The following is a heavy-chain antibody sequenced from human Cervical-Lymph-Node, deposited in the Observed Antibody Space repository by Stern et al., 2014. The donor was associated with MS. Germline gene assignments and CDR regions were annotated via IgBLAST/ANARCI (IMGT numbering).Heavy chain of an antibody. V-gene: IGHV1-69*01. J-gene: IGHJ4*02. D-gene: IGHD6-19*01. Sequence: QLVQSGAEVKKPGSSVKVSCKASGGTFSNYAISWVRQAPGQGLEWMGWIIPIFGTANYAQKFQGRVTIPADESTSTTYMELSSLRSEDTAVYYCASLLGRIAVASVDYWGQGTLVTVSS. CDR2: IIPIFGTA. CDR1: GGTFSNYA. CDR3: ASLLGRIAVASVDY.